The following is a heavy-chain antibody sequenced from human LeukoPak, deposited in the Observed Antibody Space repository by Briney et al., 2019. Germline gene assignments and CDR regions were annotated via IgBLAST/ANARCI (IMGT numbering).Heavy chain of an antibody. CDR3: ARGPRYYDS. Sequence: GRSLRLSCAASGFTFSSYWMSWVRQAPGRGLEWVANINEDGRTNYYVDSVEGRFTISRDNAKNSLFLQMKSLSAEDTAIYYCARGPRYYDSWGQGSLVTVSS. CDR2: INEDGRTN. J-gene: IGHJ4*02. V-gene: IGHV3-7*01. CDR1: GFTFSSYW.